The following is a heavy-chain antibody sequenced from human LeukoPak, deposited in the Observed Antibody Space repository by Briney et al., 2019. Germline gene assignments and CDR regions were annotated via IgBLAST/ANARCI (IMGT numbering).Heavy chain of an antibody. CDR2: ISYDGSNK. Sequence: PGRSLRLSCAASGFTFSSYAMHWVRQAPGKGLEWAAVISYDGSNKYYADSVKGRFTISRDNSKNTLYLQMNSLRAEDTAVYYCARSYYYDSSGYLDYWGQGTLVTVSS. J-gene: IGHJ4*02. CDR3: ARSYYYDSSGYLDY. V-gene: IGHV3-30-3*01. CDR1: GFTFSSYA. D-gene: IGHD3-22*01.